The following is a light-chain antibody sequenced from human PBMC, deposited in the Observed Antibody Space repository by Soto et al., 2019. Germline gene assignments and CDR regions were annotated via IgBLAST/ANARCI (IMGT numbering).Light chain of an antibody. Sequence: QSVMTQPPSVSAAPGQKVTISCSGSSSNIGGNSVSWYQQLPGTAPKPLIYDDNKRPSGIPDRFSGSKSGTSATLGITGFQTGDEADYYCGSWDSSLSAYVFGTGTKLTGL. CDR1: SSNIGGNS. CDR3: GSWDSSLSAYV. CDR2: DDN. V-gene: IGLV1-51*01. J-gene: IGLJ1*01.